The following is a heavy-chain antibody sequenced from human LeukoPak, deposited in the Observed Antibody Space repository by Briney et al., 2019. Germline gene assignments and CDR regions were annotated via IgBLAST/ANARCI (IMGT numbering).Heavy chain of an antibody. Sequence: GGSLRLSCAGSGFTISSYAMSWVRQAPGKGLEWVSGISVSGDRTYYADSVRGRFTISRGNSKNTLYLQMNNLRGDDTAVYYCAKQSTARSLGEGGQGTLVTVSS. CDR1: GFTISSYA. V-gene: IGHV3-23*01. CDR2: ISVSGDRT. CDR3: AKQSTARSLGE. J-gene: IGHJ4*02. D-gene: IGHD6-6*01.